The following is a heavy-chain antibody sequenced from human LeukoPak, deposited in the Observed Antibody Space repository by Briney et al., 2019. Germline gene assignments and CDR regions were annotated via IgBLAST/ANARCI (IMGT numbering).Heavy chain of an antibody. J-gene: IGHJ4*02. CDR2: INQDGSET. CDR3: SGDPGDY. D-gene: IGHD7-27*01. Sequence: GGSLRLSCAASGFTFSDYWMSWVRQAPGKGLEWVANINQDGSETYYVDSVEGRFTISRDNAKNSLFLQMSSLRAEDTAVYFCSGDPGDYWGQGTLVTVSS. V-gene: IGHV3-7*04. CDR1: GFTFSDYW.